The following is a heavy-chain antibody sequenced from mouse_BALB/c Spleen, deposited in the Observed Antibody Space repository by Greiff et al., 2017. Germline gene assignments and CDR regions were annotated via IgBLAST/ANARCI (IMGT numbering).Heavy chain of an antibody. Sequence: EVKLQESGGGLVQPGGSLRLSCATSGFTFSDFYMEWVRQPPGKRLEWIAASINKANDYTTEYSASVKGRIIVDRDTSQSFLYLQMNAMRAEDAAMYYCARDDYDEAMDYWGQGTSVTVSS. D-gene: IGHD2-4*01. CDR2: SINKANDYTT. CDR1: GFTFSDFY. CDR3: ARDDYDEAMDY. V-gene: IGHV7-1*02. J-gene: IGHJ4*01.